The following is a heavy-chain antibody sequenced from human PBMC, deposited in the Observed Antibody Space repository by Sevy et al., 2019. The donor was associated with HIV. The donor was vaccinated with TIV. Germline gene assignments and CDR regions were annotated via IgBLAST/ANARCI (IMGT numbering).Heavy chain of an antibody. V-gene: IGHV4-39*01. D-gene: IGHD6-19*01. J-gene: IGHJ5*02. CDR3: ASGPGGWLLNWFDP. Sequence: SETLSLTCTVSGGSISSSSYYWGWIRQPPGKGLEWIGSIYYSGSTYYNPSLKSRVTISVDTSKNQFSLKLSSVTAADTAVYYCASGPGGWLLNWFDPWGQGTLVTVSS. CDR1: GGSISSSSYY. CDR2: IYYSGST.